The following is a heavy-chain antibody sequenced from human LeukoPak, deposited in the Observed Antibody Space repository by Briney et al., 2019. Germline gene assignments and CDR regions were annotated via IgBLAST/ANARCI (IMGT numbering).Heavy chain of an antibody. Sequence: SVKVSCKASGGTFSSYAISWVRQAPGQGLEWMGGIIPIFGTANCAQKFQGRVTITADESTSTAYMELSSLRSEDTAVYYCANLVGATTNGFDYWGQGTLVTVSS. V-gene: IGHV1-69*13. D-gene: IGHD1-26*01. CDR1: GGTFSSYA. CDR3: ANLVGATTNGFDY. J-gene: IGHJ4*02. CDR2: IIPIFGTA.